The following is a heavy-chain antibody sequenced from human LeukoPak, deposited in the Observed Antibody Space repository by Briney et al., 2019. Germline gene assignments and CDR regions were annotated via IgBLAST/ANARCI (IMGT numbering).Heavy chain of an antibody. J-gene: IGHJ5*02. CDR3: AKGSSGWYPIPFDP. Sequence: GASVKVSCKASGYTFTSYGISWVRQAPGQGLEWMGWISAYNGNTNYAQKLQGRVTMTTDTSTSTAYMELRSLRSDDTAVYYCAKGSSGWYPIPFDPWGQGTLVTVSS. CDR2: ISAYNGNT. D-gene: IGHD6-19*01. V-gene: IGHV1-18*01. CDR1: GYTFTSYG.